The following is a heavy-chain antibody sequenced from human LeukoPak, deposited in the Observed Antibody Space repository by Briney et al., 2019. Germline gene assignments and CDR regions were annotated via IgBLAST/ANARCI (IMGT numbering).Heavy chain of an antibody. CDR3: AKGARHFYDSSGYPSPFDN. CDR2: INSDGSSI. D-gene: IGHD3-22*01. J-gene: IGHJ4*02. V-gene: IGHV3-74*01. CDR1: GFTFSSYW. Sequence: QTGGSLRLSCAASGFTFSSYWMHWVRQAPGKGLVWVSRINSDGSSISYADSVKGRFTISRDNSKNTLYLQMNSLRAEDTAVYYCAKGARHFYDSSGYPSPFDNWGQGTLVIVSS.